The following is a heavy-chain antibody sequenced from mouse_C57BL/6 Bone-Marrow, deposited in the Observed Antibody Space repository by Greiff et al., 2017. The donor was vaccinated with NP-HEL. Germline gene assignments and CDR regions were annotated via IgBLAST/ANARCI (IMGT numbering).Heavy chain of an antibody. V-gene: IGHV1-82*01. CDR2: IYPGDGDT. CDR3: ARLGRGGY. J-gene: IGHJ2*01. Sequence: QVQLQQSGPELVKPGASVKISCKASGYAFSSSWMKWVKQRPGKGLEWIGRIYPGDGDTNYNGKFKGKATLTADKSSSTAYMQLSSLTSEDSAVYFCARLGRGGYWGQGTTLTVSS. D-gene: IGHD1-1*02. CDR1: GYAFSSSW.